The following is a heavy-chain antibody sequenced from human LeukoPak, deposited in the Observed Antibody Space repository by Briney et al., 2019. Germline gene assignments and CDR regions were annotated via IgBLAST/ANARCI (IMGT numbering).Heavy chain of an antibody. V-gene: IGHV4-38-2*01. Sequence: PSETLSLTCDVSSYSISSGSYWGWIRQPPGKGLEWIGSIYHSGSTYYKPSLKSRATISVDTSKNRFSLKLTSVTAADTATYYCAFKRAYTFWFADWGQGALVTVSS. CDR1: SYSISSGSY. J-gene: IGHJ4*02. D-gene: IGHD5-18*01. CDR3: AFKRAYTFWFAD. CDR2: IYHSGST.